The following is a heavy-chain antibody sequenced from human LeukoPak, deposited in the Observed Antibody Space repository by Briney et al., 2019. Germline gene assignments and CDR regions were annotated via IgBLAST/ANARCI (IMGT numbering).Heavy chain of an antibody. Sequence: ASVKVSCKASGYTFTGYYMHWVRQAPGQGLEWMGWINPNSGGTNYAQKFQGRVTMTRDTSISTAYMELSRLRSDDTAVYYCARDLVLDSSGWYLTNWFDPWGQGTLVTVS. CDR1: GYTFTGYY. J-gene: IGHJ5*02. D-gene: IGHD6-19*01. CDR3: ARDLVLDSSGWYLTNWFDP. V-gene: IGHV1-2*02. CDR2: INPNSGGT.